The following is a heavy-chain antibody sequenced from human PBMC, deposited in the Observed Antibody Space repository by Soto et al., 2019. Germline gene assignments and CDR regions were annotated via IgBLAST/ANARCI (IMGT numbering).Heavy chain of an antibody. V-gene: IGHV3-72*01. CDR3: ATGSRAVTSRAYYFDY. CDR1: GFTFSDHY. CDR2: TRNKANSYTT. J-gene: IGHJ4*02. Sequence: LRLSCAASGFTFSDHYMDWVRQAPGKGLEWVGRTRNKANSYTTEYAASVKGRFTISRDDSKNSLYLQMNSLKTEDTAVYYCATGSRAVTSRAYYFDYWGQGTLVTVSS. D-gene: IGHD4-17*01.